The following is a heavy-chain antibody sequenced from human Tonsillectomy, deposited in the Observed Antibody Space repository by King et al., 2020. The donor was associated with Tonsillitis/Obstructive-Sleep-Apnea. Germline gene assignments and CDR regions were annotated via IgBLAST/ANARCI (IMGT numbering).Heavy chain of an antibody. CDR2: IDCDDDK. CDR1: GFSLSTSGVG. J-gene: IGHJ4*02. Sequence: TLKESGPTLVKPTQTLTLTCTFSGFSLSTSGVGVGWIRQPPGKALEWLALIDCDDDKRYSPSLMIRLTNTKDTSKNQVVLTMTNMDPVDTATYYCAHRNGTYYDYVWGSYRSYYFDYWGQGTLVTVSS. CDR3: AHRNGTYYDYVWGSYRSYYFDY. D-gene: IGHD3-16*02. V-gene: IGHV2-5*02.